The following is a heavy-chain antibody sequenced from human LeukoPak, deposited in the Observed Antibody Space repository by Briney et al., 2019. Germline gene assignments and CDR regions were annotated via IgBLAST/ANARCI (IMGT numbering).Heavy chain of an antibody. CDR2: IIPVLSTA. CDR3: ARARSYGSGRIKFDY. Sequence: SVKVSCKASGDTFSRYAISWVRQAPGQGLEWMGGIIPVLSTANYAQKFQDRVTITADESTSTTYMELSSLKSEDTAVYYCARARSYGSGRIKFDYWGEGTLVTVSS. V-gene: IGHV1-69*13. CDR1: GDTFSRYA. J-gene: IGHJ4*02. D-gene: IGHD3-10*01.